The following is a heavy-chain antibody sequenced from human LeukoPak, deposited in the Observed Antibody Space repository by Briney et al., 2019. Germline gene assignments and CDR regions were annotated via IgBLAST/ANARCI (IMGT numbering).Heavy chain of an antibody. CDR2: IYYSGST. D-gene: IGHD1-26*01. CDR3: ARSLRGSYYGAFDI. CDR1: GGSISSYY. J-gene: IGHJ3*02. V-gene: IGHV4-59*01. Sequence: SETLSLTCTVSGGSISSYYWSWIRQPPGKGLEWIGYIYYSGSTNYNPSLKSRVTISVDTSKNQFSLKLSSVAAADTAVYYCARSLRGSYYGAFDIWGQGTMVTVSS.